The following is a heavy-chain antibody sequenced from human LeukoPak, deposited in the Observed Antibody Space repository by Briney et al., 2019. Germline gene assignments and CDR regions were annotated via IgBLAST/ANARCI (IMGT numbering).Heavy chain of an antibody. CDR3: ARDPGSGSYYAYYFDY. CDR1: GFTVSSNY. V-gene: IGHV3-66*01. J-gene: IGHJ4*02. D-gene: IGHD3-10*01. Sequence: PGGSLRLSCAASGFTVSSNYMSWVRQAPGKEVEWVSVIYSGGSTYYADSVKGRFTISRDNSKNTLYLQMNSLRAEDTAVYYCARDPGSGSYYAYYFDYWGQGTLVTVSS. CDR2: IYSGGST.